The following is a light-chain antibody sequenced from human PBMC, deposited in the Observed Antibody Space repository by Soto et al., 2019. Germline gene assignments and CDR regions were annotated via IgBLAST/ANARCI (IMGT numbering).Light chain of an antibody. Sequence: QSVLTQPPSVSGAPGQRVTISCTGSSSNIGAGYDVHWYQHLPGAAPKLLIFGNSNRPEGVTDRFSGSTSGTSASLAITGVQAEDEADYDCQSYDTSLNAVLFGGGTKLTVL. CDR1: SSNIGAGYD. V-gene: IGLV1-40*01. J-gene: IGLJ2*01. CDR3: QSYDTSLNAVL. CDR2: GNS.